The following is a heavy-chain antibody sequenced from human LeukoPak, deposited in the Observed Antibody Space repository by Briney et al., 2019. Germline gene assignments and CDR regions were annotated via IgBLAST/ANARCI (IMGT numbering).Heavy chain of an antibody. Sequence: ASVKVSCKASGYTFTSSGISWVRQAPGQGLEWMEWISAYNGNTKYAQRFQGRVTMTTDTSTSTAYMDLRSLRSDDTAVYYCARGTDTGYPRIDYWGQGTLVTVSS. CDR2: ISAYNGNT. V-gene: IGHV1-18*01. D-gene: IGHD3-9*01. CDR1: GYTFTSSG. CDR3: ARGTDTGYPRIDY. J-gene: IGHJ4*02.